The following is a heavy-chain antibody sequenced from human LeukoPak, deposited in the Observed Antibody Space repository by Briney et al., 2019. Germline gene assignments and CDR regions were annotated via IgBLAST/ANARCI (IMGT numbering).Heavy chain of an antibody. CDR2: IYPGDSDT. CDR3: ARHREYYGSGSYSPHFDY. Sequence: GESLKISCKGSGYSFTSYWIGWVRQIPGKGLEWMGIIYPGDSDTRYSPSFQGQVTISADKSISTAYLQWSSLKASDTAMYYCARHREYYGSGSYSPHFDYWGQGTLVTVSS. D-gene: IGHD3-10*01. V-gene: IGHV5-51*01. CDR1: GYSFTSYW. J-gene: IGHJ4*02.